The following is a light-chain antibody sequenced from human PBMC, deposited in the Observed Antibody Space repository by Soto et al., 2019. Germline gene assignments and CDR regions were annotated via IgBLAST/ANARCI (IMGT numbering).Light chain of an antibody. V-gene: IGKV1-5*03. J-gene: IGKJ1*01. Sequence: DIQMTQSPSTLSASVGDRVTITCRASQSISNWLAWYQQKPGKAPKLLIYKASSFESGVPSRFSGSGSGKEFTLTISSLQPDDFATYYCQQYNSYPWTCGQGTKVQIK. CDR3: QQYNSYPWT. CDR2: KAS. CDR1: QSISNW.